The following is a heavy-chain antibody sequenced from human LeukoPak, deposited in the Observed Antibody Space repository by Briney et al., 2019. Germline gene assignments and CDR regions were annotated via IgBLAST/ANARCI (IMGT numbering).Heavy chain of an antibody. D-gene: IGHD3-3*01. CDR2: IYYNSGST. V-gene: IGHV4-31*03. Sequence: PSETLSLTCTVSGGSISSSSYYWGWIRQPPGKGLEWIGYIYYNSGSTYYNPSLKSRITISVDTSKTQFSLKLSSVTAADTAVYYCARVLDRGGAFDIWGQGTMVTVSS. CDR1: GGSISSSSYY. CDR3: ARVLDRGGAFDI. J-gene: IGHJ3*02.